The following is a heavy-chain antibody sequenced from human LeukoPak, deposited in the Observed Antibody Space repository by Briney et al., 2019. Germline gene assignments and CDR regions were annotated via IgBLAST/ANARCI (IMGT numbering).Heavy chain of an antibody. D-gene: IGHD3-16*01. CDR1: GFTFSNYP. CDR2: ISSSGSTI. Sequence: GGSLRLSCAASGFTFSNYPVNWVRQAPGKGLEWVSYISSSGSTIYYADSVKGRFGISRDNAKNSLYLQMNSLRAEDTAVYYCAKDLGKTRLSPFDYWGQGTLVTVSS. J-gene: IGHJ4*02. CDR3: AKDLGKTRLSPFDY. V-gene: IGHV3-48*01.